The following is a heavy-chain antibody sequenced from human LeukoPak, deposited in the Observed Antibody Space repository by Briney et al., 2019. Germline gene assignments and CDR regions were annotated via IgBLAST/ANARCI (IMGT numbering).Heavy chain of an antibody. CDR3: ARESLEMATIGY. D-gene: IGHD5-24*01. J-gene: IGHJ4*02. Sequence: GASVKVSCKASGYTFTGYYMHWVRQAPGQGLEWMGWINPNSGGTNYAQKLQGRVTMTRDTSISTAYMELGRLRSDDTAVYYCARESLEMATIGYWGQGTLVTVSS. V-gene: IGHV1-2*02. CDR2: INPNSGGT. CDR1: GYTFTGYY.